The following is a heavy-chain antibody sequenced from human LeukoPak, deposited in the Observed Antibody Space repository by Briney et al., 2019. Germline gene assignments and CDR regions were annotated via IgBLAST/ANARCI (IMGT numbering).Heavy chain of an antibody. Sequence: GASVKVSCKASGYTFTSYGISWVRQAPGQGLEWMGWISAYNGNTNYAQKLQGRVTMTTDTSTSTAYMELRSLRSEDTAVYYCARFAAYSSYYYMDVWGKGTTVTVSS. CDR2: ISAYNGNT. D-gene: IGHD2-15*01. CDR3: ARFAAYSSYYYMDV. V-gene: IGHV1-18*01. J-gene: IGHJ6*03. CDR1: GYTFTSYG.